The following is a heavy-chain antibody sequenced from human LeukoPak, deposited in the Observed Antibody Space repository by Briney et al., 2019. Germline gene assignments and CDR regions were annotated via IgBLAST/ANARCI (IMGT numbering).Heavy chain of an antibody. V-gene: IGHV1-69*13. CDR3: ARHYYGSGTYYHFDS. D-gene: IGHD3-10*01. J-gene: IGHJ4*02. CDR2: IIPIFGTA. Sequence: ASVTVSCKASGGTFSSYAISWVRQAPGQGLEWMGGIIPIFGTANYAQKFQGRVTITADESTSTAYMELSSLRSEDTAVYYCARHYYGSGTYYHFDSWGQGTLVTVSS. CDR1: GGTFSSYA.